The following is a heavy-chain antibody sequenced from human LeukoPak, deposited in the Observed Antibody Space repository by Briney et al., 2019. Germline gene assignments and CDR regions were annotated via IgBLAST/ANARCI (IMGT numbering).Heavy chain of an antibody. CDR3: ARVTETNYDSSGYTDAFDI. Sequence: SGGSLRLSCAASGFTVSINYMSWVRQAPGKGLEWVSVIYSGGSTYYADSVKGRFTISRHNSKNTLYLQMNSLRAEDTAVYYCARVTETNYDSSGYTDAFDIWGQGTMVTVSS. CDR1: GFTVSINY. CDR2: IYSGGST. V-gene: IGHV3-53*04. D-gene: IGHD3-22*01. J-gene: IGHJ3*02.